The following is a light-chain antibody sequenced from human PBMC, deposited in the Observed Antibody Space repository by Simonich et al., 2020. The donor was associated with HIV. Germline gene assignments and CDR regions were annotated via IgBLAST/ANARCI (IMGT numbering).Light chain of an antibody. CDR3: QQYNNWLYT. Sequence: EIVITQSQATLSVSPGERATLSCRASQRVRSNLAWYQQKPCQAPRLLIYGTTTSATGIPARFSGSGSGIEFTLTISSMQSEDFAVYYCQQYNNWLYTFGQGTKLEIK. V-gene: IGKV3-15*01. CDR2: GTT. J-gene: IGKJ2*01. CDR1: QRVRSN.